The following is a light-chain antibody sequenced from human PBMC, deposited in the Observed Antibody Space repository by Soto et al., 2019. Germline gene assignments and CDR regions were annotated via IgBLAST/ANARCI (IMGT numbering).Light chain of an antibody. J-gene: IGLJ2*01. CDR2: GNS. CDR3: QSYDSSLSAYVV. CDR1: SPTIGPGYD. Sequence: QAVVTQPPSVSGAQGKRVTFSGTGASPTIGPGYDVHWYQQLPGTAPKLLIHGNSNRPSGVPDRFSGSKSGTSASLAITGLQAEDEADYYCQSYDSSLSAYVVFGGGTQLTVL. V-gene: IGLV1-40*01.